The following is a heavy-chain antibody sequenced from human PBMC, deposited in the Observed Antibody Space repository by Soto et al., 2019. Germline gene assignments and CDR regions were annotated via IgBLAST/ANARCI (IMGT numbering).Heavy chain of an antibody. CDR1: GYTFTSYG. J-gene: IGHJ6*02. D-gene: IGHD3-10*01. V-gene: IGHV1-18*01. Sequence: QVQLVQSGAEVKKPGASVKVSCKASGYTFTSYGISWVRQAPGQGLEWMGWISAYNGNTNYAQKLQGRVTMTTDTSTSTAYMELRSLRSDDTAVYYCARLPYGSGSYTSYYYYGMDVWGQGTTVTVSS. CDR3: ARLPYGSGSYTSYYYYGMDV. CDR2: ISAYNGNT.